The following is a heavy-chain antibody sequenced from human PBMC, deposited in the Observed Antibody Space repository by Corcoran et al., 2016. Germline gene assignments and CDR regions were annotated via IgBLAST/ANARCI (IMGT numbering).Heavy chain of an antibody. CDR2: INTDGSST. Sequence: EVQLMESGGGLVQPGGSLRLSCAASGFTFSSYWMYWVRQAPGKGLVWVSHINTDGSSTRYADSVKGRFTISRDNAENTVYLQMNSLTVEDTAVYVCAREGPRGSVIAAAGTAYFQYWGQGTLVTVSS. J-gene: IGHJ1*01. V-gene: IGHV3-74*01. D-gene: IGHD6-13*01. CDR1: GFTFSSYW. CDR3: AREGPRGSVIAAAGTAYFQY.